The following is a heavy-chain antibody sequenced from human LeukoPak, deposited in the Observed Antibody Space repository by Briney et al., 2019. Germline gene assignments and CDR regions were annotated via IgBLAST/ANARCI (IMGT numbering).Heavy chain of an antibody. J-gene: IGHJ4*02. CDR3: ATEGGSGWYGHFDH. CDR1: GFSFSNAW. Sequence: GGSLRLSCVVSGFSFSNAWMTWVRQAPGKGLEWVGRIKSKTNGGTPDYAAPVKGRFTFSRDDSKSTLYLQMNSLETEDTATYYCATEGGSGWYGHFDHWGQGTLVTVSS. D-gene: IGHD6-19*01. CDR2: IKSKTNGGTP. V-gene: IGHV3-15*01.